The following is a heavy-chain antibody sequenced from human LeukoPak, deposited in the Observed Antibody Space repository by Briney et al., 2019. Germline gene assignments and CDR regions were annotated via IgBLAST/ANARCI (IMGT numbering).Heavy chain of an antibody. J-gene: IGHJ4*02. CDR1: DGSFSGYY. D-gene: IGHD5-24*01. Sequence: PSETLSLTCAVYDGSFSGYYCSWIRQPPGKGLEWIGEINHSGSTNYNPSLKSRVTISVDTSKNQFSLKLSSVTAADTAVYYCARDRRWLQTPRFDYWGQGTLVTVSS. V-gene: IGHV4-34*01. CDR3: ARDRRWLQTPRFDY. CDR2: INHSGST.